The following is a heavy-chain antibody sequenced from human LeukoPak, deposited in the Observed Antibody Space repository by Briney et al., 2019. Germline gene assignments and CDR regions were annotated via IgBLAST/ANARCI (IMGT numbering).Heavy chain of an antibody. V-gene: IGHV4-39*01. CDR3: ARHSVVVPAAMYNWFDP. J-gene: IGHJ5*02. Sequence: SSETLSLTCTVSGGSISSSSYYWGWIRQPPGKGLEWIGSIYYSGSTYYNPSLKSRVTISVDTSKNQFSLKLSSVTAADTAVYYCARHSVVVPAAMYNWFDPWGQGTLVTVSP. CDR1: GGSISSSSYY. D-gene: IGHD2-2*01. CDR2: IYYSGST.